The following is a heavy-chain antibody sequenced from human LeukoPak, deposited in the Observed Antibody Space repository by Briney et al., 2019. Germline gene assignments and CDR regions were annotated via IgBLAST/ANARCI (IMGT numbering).Heavy chain of an antibody. D-gene: IGHD4-23*01. J-gene: IGHJ4*02. CDR3: ARGTNDYGGMYYFDY. Sequence: ASVKVSCNASGYTFTSYDINWVRQATGQGLEWMGWMNPNSGNTGYAQKFQGRVTITRNTSISTAYMELSSLRSEDTAVYYCARGTNDYGGMYYFDYWGQGTLVTVSS. CDR1: GYTFTSYD. V-gene: IGHV1-8*03. CDR2: MNPNSGNT.